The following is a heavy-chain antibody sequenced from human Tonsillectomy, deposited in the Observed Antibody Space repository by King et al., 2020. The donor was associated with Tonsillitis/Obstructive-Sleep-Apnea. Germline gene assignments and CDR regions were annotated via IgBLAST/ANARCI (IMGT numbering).Heavy chain of an antibody. CDR1: GFTFSTYA. D-gene: IGHD2-2*02. J-gene: IGHJ3*02. Sequence: VQLVESGGGVVQPGRSLRLSCAASGFTFSTYAMHWVRQAPGKGLEWVAVISYDGSNNYYADSVKGRFTISRDNSKNTLYLQMNSLRAEDTAVYYCARDRDCSSTSCYNACDIWGQGTMVTVSS. CDR3: ARDRDCSSTSCYNACDI. V-gene: IGHV3-30*04. CDR2: ISYDGSNN.